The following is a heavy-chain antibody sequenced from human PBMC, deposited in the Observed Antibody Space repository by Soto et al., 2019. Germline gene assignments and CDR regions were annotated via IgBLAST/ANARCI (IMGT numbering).Heavy chain of an antibody. CDR2: IIPILGIA. Sequence: QVQLVQSGAEVKKPGSSVKVSCKASGGTFSSYTIIWVRQAPGQGLEWMGRIIPILGIANYAQKFQGRVTITAAKSTSTAYMELRSLRSDDTAVYYCANGGWGGSRDGYWGWFDPWGQGTLVTVSS. D-gene: IGHD3-16*01. CDR1: GGTFSSYT. CDR3: ANGGWGGSRDGYWGWFDP. J-gene: IGHJ5*02. V-gene: IGHV1-69*02.